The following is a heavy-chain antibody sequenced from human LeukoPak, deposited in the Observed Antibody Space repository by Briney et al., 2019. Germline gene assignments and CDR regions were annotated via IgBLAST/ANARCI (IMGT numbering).Heavy chain of an antibody. V-gene: IGHV3-30*18. CDR3: ANEAVAGTDY. CDR2: ISYDGGNK. CDR1: GFTFSSYG. Sequence: GGSLRLCCAASGFTFSSYGMHWVRQAPGKGLEWVAVISYDGGNKYYADSVKGRFTISRDNSKNTLYLQMNSLRAEDTAVYYCANEAVAGTDYWGQGTLVTVSS. D-gene: IGHD6-19*01. J-gene: IGHJ4*02.